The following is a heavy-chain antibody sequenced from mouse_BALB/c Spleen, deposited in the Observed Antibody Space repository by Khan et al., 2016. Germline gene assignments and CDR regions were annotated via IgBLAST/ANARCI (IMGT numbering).Heavy chain of an antibody. V-gene: IGHV1-87*01. CDR1: GYTFTTYW. D-gene: IGHD2-4*01. Sequence: VQLKQSGAELARPGASVKLSCKATGYTFTTYWMQWVKQRPGQGLEWIGAIYPGDGDTRYTQKFKGKATLTADKSSSTAYMQLSSLASEDSAVSYCARGNSYYDYDYWGQGTTLTVSS. J-gene: IGHJ2*01. CDR2: IYPGDGDT. CDR3: ARGNSYYDYDY.